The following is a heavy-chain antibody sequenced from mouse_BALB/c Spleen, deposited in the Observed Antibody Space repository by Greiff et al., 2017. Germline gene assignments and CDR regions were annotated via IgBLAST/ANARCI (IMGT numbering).Heavy chain of an antibody. D-gene: IGHD1-1*01. CDR2: IRNKANGYTT. V-gene: IGHV7-3*02. CDR1: GFTFTDYY. Sequence: EVKVVESGGGLVQPGGSLRLSCATSGFTFTDYYMSWVRQPPGKALEWLGFIRNKANGYTTEYSASVKGRFTISRGNSQNILYLQMNTLRAEDSATYYCARGSGSSPWFAYWGQGALVTVSA. J-gene: IGHJ3*01. CDR3: ARGSGSSPWFAY.